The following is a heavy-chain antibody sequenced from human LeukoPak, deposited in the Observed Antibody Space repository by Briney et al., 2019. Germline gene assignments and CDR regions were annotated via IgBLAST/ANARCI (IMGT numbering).Heavy chain of an antibody. J-gene: IGHJ6*02. V-gene: IGHV3-23*01. D-gene: IGHD2-2*01. CDR3: AKAIVVVPAARRAYSYYYYGMDV. CDR2: ISGSGGST. CDR1: GFTFSSYA. Sequence: QPGGSLRLSCAASGFTFSSYAMSWVRQAPGKGLEWVSAISGSGGSTYYADSVKGRFTISRDNSKNTLYLQMNSLRAEDTAVYYCAKAIVVVPAARRAYSYYYYGMDVWGQGTTVTVCS.